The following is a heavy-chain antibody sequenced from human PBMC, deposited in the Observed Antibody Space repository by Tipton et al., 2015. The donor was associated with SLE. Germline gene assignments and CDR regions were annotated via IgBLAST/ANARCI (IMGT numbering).Heavy chain of an antibody. J-gene: IGHJ6*02. Sequence: SLRLSCAASGFTFSSYDMHWVRQATGKGLEWVSAIGTAGDPYYPGSVKGRFTISRENAKNSLYLQMNSLRAGDTAVYYCARGRQGRYCSSTSCYQDSYYYGMDVWGQGTTVTVSS. V-gene: IGHV3-13*05. CDR3: ARGRQGRYCSSTSCYQDSYYYGMDV. CDR2: IGTAGDP. D-gene: IGHD2-2*01. CDR1: GFTFSSYD.